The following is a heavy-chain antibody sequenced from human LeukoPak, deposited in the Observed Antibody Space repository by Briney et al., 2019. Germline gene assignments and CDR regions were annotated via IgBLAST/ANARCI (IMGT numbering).Heavy chain of an antibody. Sequence: GESLKTSCKASGYSFTTYWIGWVRQMPGKGLEWMGIIYPADSKTRYSPSFQGQVTISADKSITTAFLQWSSLKASDTAMYYCAGHHVDCSGGRCYPDYYFDYWGQGTLVTVSS. CDR2: IYPADSKT. J-gene: IGHJ4*02. V-gene: IGHV5-51*01. CDR1: GYSFTTYW. D-gene: IGHD2-15*01. CDR3: AGHHVDCSGGRCYPDYYFDY.